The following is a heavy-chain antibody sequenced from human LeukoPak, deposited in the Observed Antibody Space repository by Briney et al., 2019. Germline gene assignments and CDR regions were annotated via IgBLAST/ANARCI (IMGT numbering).Heavy chain of an antibody. CDR1: GGSISSNY. V-gene: IGHV4-59*08. J-gene: IGHJ4*02. CDR3: AKYGNSGWVIDN. Sequence: PSETLSLTCTVSGGSISSNYWTWIRQPPGKGLEYIGYIYYTGGTNYNPSLKSRLTISVDTSKNQFSLKLTSVTAADTAVYFCAKYGNSGWVIDNWGQGTLVTVSS. CDR2: IYYTGGT. D-gene: IGHD6-19*01.